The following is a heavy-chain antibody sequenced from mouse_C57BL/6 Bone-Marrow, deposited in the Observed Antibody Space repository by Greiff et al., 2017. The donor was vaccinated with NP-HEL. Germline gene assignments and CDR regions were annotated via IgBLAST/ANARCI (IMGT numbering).Heavy chain of an antibody. CDR1: GYTFTDYY. J-gene: IGHJ3*01. V-gene: IGHV1-26*01. Sequence: EVKLQQSGPELVKPGASVKISCKASGYTFTDYYMNWVKQSHGKSLEWIGDINPNNGGTSYNQKFKGKATLTVDKSSSTAYMELRSLTSEDSAVYYCARRLYYYGSSQFAYWGQGTLVTVSA. CDR3: ARRLYYYGSSQFAY. D-gene: IGHD1-1*01. CDR2: INPNNGGT.